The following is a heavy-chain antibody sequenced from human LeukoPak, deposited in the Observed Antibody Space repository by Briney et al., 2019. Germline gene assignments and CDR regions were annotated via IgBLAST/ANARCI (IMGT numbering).Heavy chain of an antibody. J-gene: IGHJ4*02. CDR1: GGSFSGYY. D-gene: IGHD3-10*01. Sequence: ETLSLTCAVYGGSFSGYYWSWIRQPPGKGLEWIGEINHSGSTNYNPSLKSRVIISVDTSKNQFSLKLSSVTAADTAVYYCARLSPMVRGVTDYWGQGTLVTVSS. CDR2: INHSGST. V-gene: IGHV4-34*01. CDR3: ARLSPMVRGVTDY.